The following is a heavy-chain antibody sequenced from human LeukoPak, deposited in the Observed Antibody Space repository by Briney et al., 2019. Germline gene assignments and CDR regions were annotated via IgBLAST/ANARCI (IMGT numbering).Heavy chain of an antibody. CDR3: AREGTGHIVVVTANQDAFDI. CDR1: GGSISSSSYY. Sequence: SETLSLTCTVSGGSISSSSYYWGWIRQPPGKGLEWIGSIYYSGSTYYNPSLKSRVTISVDTSKNHFSLKLSSVTAADTAVYYCAREGTGHIVVVTANQDAFDIWGQGTMVTVSS. CDR2: IYYSGST. D-gene: IGHD2-21*02. J-gene: IGHJ3*02. V-gene: IGHV4-39*02.